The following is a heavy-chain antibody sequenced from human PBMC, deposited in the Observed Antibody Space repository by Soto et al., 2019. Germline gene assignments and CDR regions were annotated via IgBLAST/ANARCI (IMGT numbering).Heavy chain of an antibody. V-gene: IGHV1-8*01. D-gene: IGHD4-17*01. CDR2: MNPNSGNT. Sequence: QVQLVQSGAEVRKPGASVKVSCKASGYTFTTNDMNWVRQATGQGLEWMGWMNPNSGNTGYAQKFQGRVTMTSNTSTNTAYMELSSLRSDDTAVYYCARGSRAMNTMTTTVRYFDFWGQGTLVTVSS. J-gene: IGHJ4*02. CDR3: ARGSRAMNTMTTTVRYFDF. CDR1: GYTFTTND.